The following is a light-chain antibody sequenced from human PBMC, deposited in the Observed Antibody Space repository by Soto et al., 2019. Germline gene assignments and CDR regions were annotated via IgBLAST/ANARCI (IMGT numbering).Light chain of an antibody. J-gene: IGKJ2*01. V-gene: IGKV1-5*03. CDR2: QAS. CDR3: HQYNTYSET. CDR1: QSISTW. Sequence: DIQMTQSPFTLSASVGDRGTITCRASQSISTWLAWFQQKPGKVPKVLIYQASTLETGVPSRFSGSGSGTEFTLTISSLQPDDFATYYCHQYNTYSETFGQGTKLEIK.